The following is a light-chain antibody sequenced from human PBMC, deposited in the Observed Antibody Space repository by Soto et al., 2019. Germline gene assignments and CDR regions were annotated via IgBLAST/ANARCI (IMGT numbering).Light chain of an antibody. Sequence: QSALTQPASVSGSPGQSITISCTGTSSDVGGYNYVSWYQQHPGKAPKLMIYDVSNRPSGVSNRFSGFKSGNTAALTISGLQAEDEADYYRSLYISRSTWVFGGGTKLTVL. CDR1: SSDVGGYNY. CDR2: DVS. CDR3: SLYISRSTWV. V-gene: IGLV2-14*01. J-gene: IGLJ3*02.